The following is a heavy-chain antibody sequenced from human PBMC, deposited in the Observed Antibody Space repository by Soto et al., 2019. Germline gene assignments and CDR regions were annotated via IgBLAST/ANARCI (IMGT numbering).Heavy chain of an antibody. CDR3: ARFYSSGLYYFDY. J-gene: IGHJ4*02. CDR2: IYPGDSDI. Sequence: GESLKISCQGSGYSFTSDWIGWVRQMPGKGPEWMGVIYPGDSDIRYSPSFQGQVTISADKSINTAYLHWSRLKASDTAMYYCARFYSSGLYYFDYWGQGTLVTVAS. V-gene: IGHV5-51*01. D-gene: IGHD6-19*01. CDR1: GYSFTSDW.